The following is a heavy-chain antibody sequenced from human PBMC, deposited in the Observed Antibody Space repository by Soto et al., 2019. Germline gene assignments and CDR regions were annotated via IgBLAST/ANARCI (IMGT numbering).Heavy chain of an antibody. V-gene: IGHV4-39*01. D-gene: IGHD3-10*01. Sequence: SETLSLTCTVSGVSISSSSYYWGWIRQPPGKGLEWIGSIYYSGSTYYNPSLKSRVTISIDTSKNQFSLKLTSVTAADTAVYYCASSEFHWGQGTLVTVSS. CDR3: ASSEFH. CDR1: GVSISSSSYY. CDR2: IYYSGST. J-gene: IGHJ4*02.